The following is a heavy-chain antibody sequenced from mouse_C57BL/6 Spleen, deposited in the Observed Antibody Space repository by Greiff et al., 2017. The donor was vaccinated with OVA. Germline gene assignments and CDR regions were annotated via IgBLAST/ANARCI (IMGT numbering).Heavy chain of an antibody. CDR2: IRSKSNNYAT. Sequence: EVQLQQSGGGLVQPKGSLKLSCAASGFSFNTYAMNWVRQAPGKGLEWVARIRSKSNNYATYYADSVKDRFTISRDDSESMLYLQMNNLKTEDTAMYYCVSHYDYDGYYFDYWGQGTTLTVSS. J-gene: IGHJ2*01. CDR3: VSHYDYDGYYFDY. D-gene: IGHD2-4*01. V-gene: IGHV10-1*01. CDR1: GFSFNTYA.